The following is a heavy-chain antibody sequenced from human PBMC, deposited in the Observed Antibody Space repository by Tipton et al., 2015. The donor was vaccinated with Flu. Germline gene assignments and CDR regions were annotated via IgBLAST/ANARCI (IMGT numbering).Heavy chain of an antibody. CDR2: IYTSGST. V-gene: IGHV4-61*02. D-gene: IGHD3-22*01. J-gene: IGHJ4*02. CDR1: GGSISSGSYY. CDR3: ARYYYDSSGYPQGAYYFDY. Sequence: TLPLTCTVSGGSISSGSYYWSWIRQPAGKGLEWIGRIYTSGSTNYNPSLKSRVTISVDTSKNQFSLKLSSVTAADTAVYYCARYYYDSSGYPQGAYYFDYWGQGTLVTVSS.